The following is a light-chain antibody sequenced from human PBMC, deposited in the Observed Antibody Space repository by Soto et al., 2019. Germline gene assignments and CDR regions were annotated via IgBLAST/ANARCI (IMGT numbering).Light chain of an antibody. CDR2: APS. CDR3: QQSYSTPAT. J-gene: IGKJ1*01. V-gene: IGKV1-39*01. CDR1: QSISSY. Sequence: DIQMTQSPSSLSASVGDTVTITCRASQSISSYLNWYQQKPGKAPKLLIYAPSSLQSGVPSRFSGSGSGTDFTLTISSLQPEDFATYYCQQSYSTPATFGQGTKVDIK.